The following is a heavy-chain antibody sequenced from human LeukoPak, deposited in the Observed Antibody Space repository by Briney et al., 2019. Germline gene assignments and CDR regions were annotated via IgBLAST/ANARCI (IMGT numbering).Heavy chain of an antibody. J-gene: IGHJ4*02. CDR2: IYYSGST. Sequence: SETLSLTCTVSGGSISSYYWSWIRQPPGKGLEWIGYIYYSGSTNYNPSLKSRVTISVDTFKNQFSLKLSSVTAADTAVYYCARVQRELRTTWGFDYWGQGTLVTVSS. CDR1: GGSISSYY. V-gene: IGHV4-59*01. CDR3: ARVQRELRTTWGFDY. D-gene: IGHD1-26*01.